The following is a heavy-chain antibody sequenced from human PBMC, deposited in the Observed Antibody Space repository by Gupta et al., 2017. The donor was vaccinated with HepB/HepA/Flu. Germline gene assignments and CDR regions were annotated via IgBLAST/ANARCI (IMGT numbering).Heavy chain of an antibody. V-gene: IGHV3-66*01. D-gene: IGHD2-15*01. CDR3: AGVVVLSGQIQSFDV. CDR2: IYSGGTT. Sequence: EVLLVESGGGLVQPGGSLRISCAASGFTVSDNYLPWFLQATGKGREWVSSIYSGGTTYYVVFVNGRLIISRDNAKNSLYLQTNTITVADTAMYDGAGVVVLSGQIQSFDVWG. CDR1: GFTVSDNY. J-gene: IGHJ3*01.